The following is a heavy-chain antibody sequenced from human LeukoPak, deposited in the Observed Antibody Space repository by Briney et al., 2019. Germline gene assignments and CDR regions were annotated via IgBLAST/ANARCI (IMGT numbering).Heavy chain of an antibody. D-gene: IGHD1-7*01. Sequence: SETLSLTCTVSGGSIGSSSYYWGWIRQPPGKGLEWIGSIYYSGSTYYNPSLKSRVTISVDTSKNQFSLKLSSVTAADTAVYYCAKTRGDAFDIWGQGTMVTVSS. CDR2: IYYSGST. V-gene: IGHV4-39*01. J-gene: IGHJ3*02. CDR3: AKTRGDAFDI. CDR1: GGSIGSSSYY.